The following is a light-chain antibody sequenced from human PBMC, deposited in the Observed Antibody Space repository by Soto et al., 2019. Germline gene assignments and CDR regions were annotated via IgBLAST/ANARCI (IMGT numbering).Light chain of an antibody. CDR1: QDIGSY. CDR3: QQYYSYPWT. Sequence: IQLTQSPSSLSASVGDRVTITCRASQDIGSYLAWYQQRPGEAPKLLIYAASSLQSGVPSRFSGSGSGTDFTLTISCLQSEDFATYYCQQYYSYPWTFGQGTKVEIK. J-gene: IGKJ1*01. V-gene: IGKV1-9*01. CDR2: AAS.